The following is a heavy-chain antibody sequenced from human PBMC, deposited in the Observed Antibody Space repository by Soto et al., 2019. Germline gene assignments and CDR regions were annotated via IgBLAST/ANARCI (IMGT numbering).Heavy chain of an antibody. D-gene: IGHD2-2*02. CDR1: GYSFTSYW. CDR2: IDPSDSYT. Sequence: PGESLKISCKGSGYSFTSYWISWVRQMPGKGLEWMGRIDPSDSYTNYSPSFQGHVTISADKSISTAYLQWSSLKASDTAMYYCARHTPEVLDHGYFDLWGRGTLVTVSS. J-gene: IGHJ2*01. CDR3: ARHTPEVLDHGYFDL. V-gene: IGHV5-10-1*01.